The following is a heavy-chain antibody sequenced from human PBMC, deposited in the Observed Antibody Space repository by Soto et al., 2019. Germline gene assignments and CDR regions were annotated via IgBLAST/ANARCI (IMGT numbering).Heavy chain of an antibody. CDR3: ARDSNRSRWYTGRYYYYGMDV. CDR1: GFTFSSYG. D-gene: IGHD6-13*01. CDR2: IWYDGSNK. V-gene: IGHV3-33*01. Sequence: HPGGSLRLSCAASGFTFSSYGMHWVRQAPGKGLEWVAVIWYDGSNKYYADSVKGRFTISRDNSKNTLYLQMNSLRAEDTAVYYCARDSNRSRWYTGRYYYYGMDVWGQGTTATVSS. J-gene: IGHJ6*02.